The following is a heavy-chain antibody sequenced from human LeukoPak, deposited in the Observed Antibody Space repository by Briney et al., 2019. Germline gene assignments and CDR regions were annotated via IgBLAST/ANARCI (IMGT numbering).Heavy chain of an antibody. CDR1: GFTFSNYW. Sequence: PGGSLRLSCAASGFTFSNYWMHWVRQAPGKGLVWVSRINSDGSSTSYADSVKGRFTISRDNAKNTLYLQMNSLRAEDTAVYYCASPYSSSSDNWFDPWGQGTLVTVPS. CDR2: INSDGSST. D-gene: IGHD6-13*01. J-gene: IGHJ5*02. V-gene: IGHV3-74*01. CDR3: ASPYSSSSDNWFDP.